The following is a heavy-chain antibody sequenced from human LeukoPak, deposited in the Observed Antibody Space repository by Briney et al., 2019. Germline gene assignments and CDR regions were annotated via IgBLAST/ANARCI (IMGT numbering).Heavy chain of an antibody. CDR1: GGTFSSYA. Sequence: GASVKVSCKASGGTFSSYAISWVRQAPGQGLERMGGVIPIFGTANYAQKFQGRVTMTEDTSTDTAYMELSSLRSEDTAVYYCATTSGKYRGGGFDYWGQGTQVAVSS. D-gene: IGHD1-26*01. V-gene: IGHV1-69*06. CDR2: VIPIFGTA. CDR3: ATTSGKYRGGGFDY. J-gene: IGHJ4*02.